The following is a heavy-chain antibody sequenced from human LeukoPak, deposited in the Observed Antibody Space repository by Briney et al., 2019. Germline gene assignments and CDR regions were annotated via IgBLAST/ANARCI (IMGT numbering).Heavy chain of an antibody. V-gene: IGHV1-2*06. J-gene: IGHJ4*02. D-gene: IGHD2-2*01. CDR1: GYTFTGYY. CDR3: ARTLGYCSSTSCYLFDY. Sequence: ASVKVSCKASGYTFTGYYMHSVRQAPGQGLEWMGRINPNSGGTNYAQKFQGRVTMTRDTSISTAYMELSRLRSDDTAVYYCARTLGYCSSTSCYLFDYWGQGTLVTVSS. CDR2: INPNSGGT.